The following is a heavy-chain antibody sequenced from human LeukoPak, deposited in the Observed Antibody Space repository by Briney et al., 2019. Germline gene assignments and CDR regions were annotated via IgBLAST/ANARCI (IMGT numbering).Heavy chain of an antibody. CDR3: AAGYCTSISCYAAGV. J-gene: IGHJ6*02. CDR2: IVVGSGDT. V-gene: IGHV1-58*01. D-gene: IGHD2-2*01. CDR1: SLTFSNSA. Sequence: SVKVSCKGSSLTFSNSAVQWVRQSRGQRLEWIGWIVVGSGDTNYAQRFQERVTITRDMSTNTAYMELSSLSSEDTAVYYCAAGYCTSISCYAAGVWGQGTTVIVSS.